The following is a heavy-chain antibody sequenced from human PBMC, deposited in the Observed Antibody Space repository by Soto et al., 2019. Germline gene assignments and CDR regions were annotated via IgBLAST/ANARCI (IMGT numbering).Heavy chain of an antibody. J-gene: IGHJ4*02. CDR3: AKDVNDFWSGYYDY. Sequence: GGSLRLSCAASGFTFSSYGMHWVRQAPGKGLEWVAVISYDGSNKYYADSVKGRFTISRDNSKNTLYLQMNSLRAEDTAVYYCAKDVNDFWSGYYDYWGQGTLVTVSS. CDR2: ISYDGSNK. D-gene: IGHD3-3*01. CDR1: GFTFSSYG. V-gene: IGHV3-30*18.